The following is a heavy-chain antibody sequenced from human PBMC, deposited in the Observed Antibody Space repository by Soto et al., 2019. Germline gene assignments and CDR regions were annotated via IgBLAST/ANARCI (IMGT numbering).Heavy chain of an antibody. J-gene: IGHJ5*02. CDR3: ARDLFAGQQLVTPWFEP. V-gene: IGHV3-21*06. CDR2: ITSKTGQI. D-gene: IGHD6-6*01. Sequence: PVGSLRLSCTGSGFPFSAYNMNCVRHVPGKWPEWISSITSKTGQIYYAESVKGRFTISRDNAKNSLYLEMNRLGDEDTAVYFCARDLFAGQQLVTPWFEPLGQGTLVIVSS. CDR1: GFPFSAYN.